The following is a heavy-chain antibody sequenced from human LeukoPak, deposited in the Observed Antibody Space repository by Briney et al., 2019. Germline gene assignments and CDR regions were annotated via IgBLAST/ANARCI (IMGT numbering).Heavy chain of an antibody. CDR3: ATAYSGFAYNWFDP. Sequence: GGSLRLSCEVSGLPFSRSWMHWVRQLPGRGLMWVSSMSDDGTVTTYADSVKGRFIISRDNAKNTLYLQLNSLRGEDTALYFCATAYSGFAYNWFDPWGQGTLVTVSS. CDR2: MSDDGTVT. CDR1: GLPFSRSW. D-gene: IGHD5-12*01. J-gene: IGHJ5*02. V-gene: IGHV3-74*01.